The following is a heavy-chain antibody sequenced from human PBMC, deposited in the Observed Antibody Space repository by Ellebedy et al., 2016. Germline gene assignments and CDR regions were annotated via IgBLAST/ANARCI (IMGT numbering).Heavy chain of an antibody. CDR2: ISGSAIST. CDR1: GFTFSSSS. CDR3: ARDLGGFLGFDS. D-gene: IGHD3-16*02. J-gene: IGHJ4*02. Sequence: GGSLRLSCAASGFTFSSSSMSWVRQAPGKGLEWVSTISGSAISTYYTDSVKGRFTISSDESKNTVFLQMNSLRAEDTATYYCARDLGGFLGFDSWGQGTVVTVSS. V-gene: IGHV3-23*01.